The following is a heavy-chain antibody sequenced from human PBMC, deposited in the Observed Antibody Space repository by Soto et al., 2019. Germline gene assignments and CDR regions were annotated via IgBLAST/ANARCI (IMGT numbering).Heavy chain of an antibody. CDR2: IYHSGST. D-gene: IGHD3-10*01. Sequence: PSETLSLTSAVSGGTISSGGYSWSWIRQPPGKGLEWIGYIYHSGSTYYNPSLKSRVTISVDRSKNQFSLKLSSVTAADTAVYYCARENNVLPGGYFDYWGQGTLVTVSS. J-gene: IGHJ4*02. V-gene: IGHV4-30-2*01. CDR1: GGTISSGGYS. CDR3: ARENNVLPGGYFDY.